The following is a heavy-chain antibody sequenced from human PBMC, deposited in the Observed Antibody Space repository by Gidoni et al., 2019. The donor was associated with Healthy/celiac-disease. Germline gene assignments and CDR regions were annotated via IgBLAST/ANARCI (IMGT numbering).Heavy chain of an antibody. CDR1: GGSISSYY. CDR3: ARVNYDFWSGYQPYYFDY. V-gene: IGHV4-59*01. D-gene: IGHD3-3*01. J-gene: IGHJ4*02. CDR2: IYYSGST. Sequence: QVQLQESGPGLVKPSETLSLTCTVSGGSISSYYWSWIRQPPGKGLEWIGYIYYSGSTNYNPSLKSRVTISVDTSKNQFSLKLSSVTAADTAVYYCARVNYDFWSGYQPYYFDYWGQGTLVTVSS.